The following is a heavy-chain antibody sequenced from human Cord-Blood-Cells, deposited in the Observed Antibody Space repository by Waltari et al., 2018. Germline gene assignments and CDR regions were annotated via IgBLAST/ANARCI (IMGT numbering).Heavy chain of an antibody. CDR2: IYYSGNT. D-gene: IGHD3-3*01. V-gene: IGHV4-31*03. Sequence: QVQLQESGPGLVKPSQTLSLTCTVSGGSISSGGYYWSWIRQHPGKGLEWIGYIYYSGNTYYNPSLKSRVTISVDTSKNQFSLKLSSVTAADTAVYYCARGTIFGVVIDYWGQGTLVTVSS. J-gene: IGHJ4*02. CDR1: GGSISSGGYY. CDR3: ARGTIFGVVIDY.